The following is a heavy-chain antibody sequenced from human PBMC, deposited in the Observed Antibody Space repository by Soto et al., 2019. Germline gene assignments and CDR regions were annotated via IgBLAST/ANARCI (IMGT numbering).Heavy chain of an antibody. D-gene: IGHD2-8*01. Sequence: QLQLMQSGPEVKKPGASVRVSCKASGYTFNEHGFSWVRQGPGQGLEWWGWISAYNGDTDYAQKSQXXXTXXTDSSTSTAYMEPRSLRSDDTAVYYCAKDRPRLTQQLNGVSWGQGTLVTVSS. V-gene: IGHV1-18*01. J-gene: IGHJ5*02. CDR1: GYTFNEHG. CDR3: AKDRPRLTQQLNGVS. CDR2: ISAYNGDT.